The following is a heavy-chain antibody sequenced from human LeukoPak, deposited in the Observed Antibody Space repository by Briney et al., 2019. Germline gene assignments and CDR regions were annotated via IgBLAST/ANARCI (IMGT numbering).Heavy chain of an antibody. Sequence: SETLSLTCTVSGGSISSYYWSWIRQPPGKGLEWIGYIYYSGSTNYNPSLKSRVTISVDASKNQFSLKLSSVTAADTAVYYCARVERLTYPLWRQGTMVTVSS. CDR3: ARVERLTYPL. CDR2: IYYSGST. J-gene: IGHJ3*01. CDR1: GGSISSYY. V-gene: IGHV4-59*01. D-gene: IGHD2-21*01.